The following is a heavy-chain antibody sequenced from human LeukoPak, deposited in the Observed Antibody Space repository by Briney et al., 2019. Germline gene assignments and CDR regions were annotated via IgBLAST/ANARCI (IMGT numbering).Heavy chain of an antibody. D-gene: IGHD3-10*01. Sequence: GGSLRLSGAASGFTFSSYGMSWVRKAPGKGLEWFSAIGGRDGSTYYADSVKGRFTISRDNSKNTLYVQMNSLRAEDTAVYYCAKGHYYGSGSLDYWGQGTLVTVSS. CDR2: IGGRDGST. V-gene: IGHV3-23*01. CDR3: AKGHYYGSGSLDY. CDR1: GFTFSSYG. J-gene: IGHJ4*02.